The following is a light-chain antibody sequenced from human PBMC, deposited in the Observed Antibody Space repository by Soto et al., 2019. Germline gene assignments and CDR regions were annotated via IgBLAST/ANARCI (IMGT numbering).Light chain of an antibody. CDR2: DVS. J-gene: IGLJ1*01. CDR3: CSFAGSSYV. CDR1: SSDVGGYNY. V-gene: IGLV2-11*01. Sequence: QSVLTQPRSVSGSPRQSVTISCTGTSSDVGGYNYVSWYQQHPCKAPKLMIYDVSKRPSGVPDRFSGSKSGNTASLTISGLQAEDEADYYCCSFAGSSYVFGTGTKVTVL.